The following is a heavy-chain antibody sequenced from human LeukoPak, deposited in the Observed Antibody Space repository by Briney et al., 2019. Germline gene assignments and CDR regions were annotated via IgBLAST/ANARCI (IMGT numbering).Heavy chain of an antibody. Sequence: GGSLRVSCAASGFTFSSYSMNWVRQAPGKGLEWVSSISSGSNYIYYADSLKGRFTISRDNARNSLYLQMNSLRAEDTALYYCARKVATAGDHTDYWGQGTLVTVSS. CDR2: ISSGSNYI. V-gene: IGHV3-21*01. CDR1: GFTFSSYS. J-gene: IGHJ4*02. D-gene: IGHD1-1*01. CDR3: ARKVATAGDHTDY.